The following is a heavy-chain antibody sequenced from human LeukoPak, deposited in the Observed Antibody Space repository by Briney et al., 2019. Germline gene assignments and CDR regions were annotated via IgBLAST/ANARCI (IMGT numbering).Heavy chain of an antibody. CDR3: AREGFGSGRAGTFDI. CDR2: ISIDGGAT. Sequence: GGSLRLSCTVSGLIFSPSPMHWVRQAPGKGLEWVAVISIDGGATSYADSVRGRFTFSRDNVKNTLYLQMSSLTTEDTAVYYCAREGFGSGRAGTFDIWGQGTTVTISP. V-gene: IGHV3-30*04. J-gene: IGHJ3*02. D-gene: IGHD2-15*01. CDR1: GLIFSPSP.